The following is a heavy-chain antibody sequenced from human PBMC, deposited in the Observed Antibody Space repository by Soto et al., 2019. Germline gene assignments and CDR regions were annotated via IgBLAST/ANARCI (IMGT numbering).Heavy chain of an antibody. Sequence: SETLSLTCTVSGGSINSDSYYWAWIRQPPGKGLEWIGSILSSGNTRYSPSPKSRVSISLDTSQNQFSLKLASVSAADTALYYCARHWGFAAAGSRFDSWGLGTLVTVSS. V-gene: IGHV4-39*01. J-gene: IGHJ5*01. D-gene: IGHD6-13*01. CDR1: GGSINSDSYY. CDR3: ARHWGFAAAGSRFDS. CDR2: ILSSGNT.